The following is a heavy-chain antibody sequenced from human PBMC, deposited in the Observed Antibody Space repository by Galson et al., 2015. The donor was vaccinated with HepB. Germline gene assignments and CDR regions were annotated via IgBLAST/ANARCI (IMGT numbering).Heavy chain of an antibody. CDR3: ARGGGYSGYDFGCYY. Sequence: SLRLSCAASGFTFSSYWMSWVRQAPGKGLEWVANIKQDGSEKYYVDSVKGRFTISRDNAKNSLYLQMNSLRAEDTTVYYCARGGGYSGYDFGCYYWGQGTLVTVSS. V-gene: IGHV3-7*03. CDR1: GFTFSSYW. D-gene: IGHD5-12*01. J-gene: IGHJ4*02. CDR2: IKQDGSEK.